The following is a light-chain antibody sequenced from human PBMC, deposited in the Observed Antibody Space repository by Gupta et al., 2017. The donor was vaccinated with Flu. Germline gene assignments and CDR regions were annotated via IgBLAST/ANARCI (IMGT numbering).Light chain of an antibody. CDR1: QDINKY. CDR3: QQEDKLRPAYT. V-gene: IGKV1-33*01. Sequence: SLSESGGDRVTITCQARQDINKYLDWYEKKQRKAPQRLIYDASSLEKGGNSRCSGSGVGTESNFTISSRQPEDNETYYCQQEDKLRPAYTFGQGTXVEI. J-gene: IGKJ2*01. CDR2: DAS.